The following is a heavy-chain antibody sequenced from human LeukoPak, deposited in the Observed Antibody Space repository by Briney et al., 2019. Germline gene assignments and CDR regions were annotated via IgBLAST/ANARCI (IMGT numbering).Heavy chain of an antibody. CDR3: AKGQGYSSSSGYYYYYMDV. Sequence: GGSLRLSCAASGFTFSSYAMSWVRQAPGKGLEWVSAISGSGGSTYYADSVKGRFTISRDNSKNTLYLQMNSLRAEDTAVYYCAKGQGYSSSSGYYYYYMDVWGKGTTVTVSS. D-gene: IGHD6-6*01. V-gene: IGHV3-23*01. CDR2: ISGSGGST. J-gene: IGHJ6*03. CDR1: GFTFSSYA.